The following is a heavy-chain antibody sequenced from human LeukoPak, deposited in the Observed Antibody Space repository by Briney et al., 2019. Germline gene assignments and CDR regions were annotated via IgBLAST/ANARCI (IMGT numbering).Heavy chain of an antibody. J-gene: IGHJ4*02. V-gene: IGHV4-34*01. Sequence: SETLSLTXAVYGGSFSGYYWSWIRQPPGKGLEWIGEINHSGSTNYNPSLKSRVTISVDTSKNQFSLKLSSVTAADTAVYYCARRHFWSGYYHTAVDYWGQGTLVTVSS. D-gene: IGHD3-3*02. CDR3: ARRHFWSGYYHTAVDY. CDR2: INHSGST. CDR1: GGSFSGYY.